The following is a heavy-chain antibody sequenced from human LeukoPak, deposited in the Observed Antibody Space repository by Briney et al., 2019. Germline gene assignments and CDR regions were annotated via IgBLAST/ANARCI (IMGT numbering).Heavy chain of an antibody. CDR1: GYTLTELS. CDR3: ATYQGMVRGVSPCSPYYYYYYMDV. D-gene: IGHD3-10*01. CDR2: FDPEGGET. V-gene: IGHV1-24*01. J-gene: IGHJ6*03. Sequence: GASVKVSCKVSGYTLTELSMHWVRQAPGKGLEWMGGFDPEGGETIYAQKFQGRVTMTEDTSTDTAYMELSSLRSEDTAVYYCATYQGMVRGVSPCSPYYYYYYMDVWGKGTTVTVSS.